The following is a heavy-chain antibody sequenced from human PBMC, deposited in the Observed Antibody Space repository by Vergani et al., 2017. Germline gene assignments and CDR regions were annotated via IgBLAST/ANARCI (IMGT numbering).Heavy chain of an antibody. Sequence: QVQLVQSGAEVKKPGSSVKVSCKASGGTFSSYAISWVRQAPGQGLEWMGGISPIFGVPDYAQKFQGRVTITADEPTSTANMELRSLRSEDTAVYYCAVAQRAVTNWDFYYGMDVWGQGTTVTVSS. CDR1: GGTFSSYA. CDR2: ISPIFGVP. J-gene: IGHJ6*02. CDR3: AVAQRAVTNWDFYYGMDV. D-gene: IGHD4-11*01. V-gene: IGHV1-69*12.